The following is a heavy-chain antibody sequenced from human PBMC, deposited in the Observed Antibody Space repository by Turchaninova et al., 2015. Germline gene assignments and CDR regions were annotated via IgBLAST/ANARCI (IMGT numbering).Heavy chain of an antibody. CDR3: TRERQAGY. CDR1: GFTFSRSQ. Sequence: EVQLVESGGGLVQPGGSLRLSWAASGFTFSRSQMNWVRQAPGKGLEWISLFHRSDSTTYYAHTVKGRFTNSRDNAKNSLYLQMNSLGAEDTAVYYCTRERQAGYWGQGTLVTVSS. CDR2: FHRSDSTT. V-gene: IGHV3-48*03. J-gene: IGHJ4*02. D-gene: IGHD6-25*01.